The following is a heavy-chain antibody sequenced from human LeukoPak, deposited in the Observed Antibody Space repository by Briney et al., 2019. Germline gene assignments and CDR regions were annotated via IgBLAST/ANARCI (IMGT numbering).Heavy chain of an antibody. V-gene: IGHV3-23*01. D-gene: IGHD4-17*01. CDR3: AKPIMTPVTTLGLYFDY. J-gene: IGHJ4*02. CDR2: ISDGGSRT. Sequence: GGSLRLSCAASGFTFSNFGMNWVRQAPGKGLEWVSVISDGGSRTFYADSVKGRFTISRDNSKNTLYLQMNSLRAEDTAVYYCAKPIMTPVTTLGLYFDYWGQGALVTVSS. CDR1: GFTFSNFG.